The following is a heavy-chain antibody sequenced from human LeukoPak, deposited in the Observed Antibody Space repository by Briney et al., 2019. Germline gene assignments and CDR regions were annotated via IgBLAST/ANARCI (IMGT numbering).Heavy chain of an antibody. CDR3: ARDRLLEDRDYNSYYYMDV. V-gene: IGHV3-21*01. CDR1: GFTFSSYS. Sequence: PGGSLRLSCAASGFTFSSYSMNWVRQAPGKGLEWVSSISSSSYIYYADSVRGRFTISRDNAKNSLSLQMNSLRAEDTAVYYCARDRLLEDRDYNSYYYMDVWGIGTTVTVSS. D-gene: IGHD1-1*01. J-gene: IGHJ6*03. CDR2: ISSSSYI.